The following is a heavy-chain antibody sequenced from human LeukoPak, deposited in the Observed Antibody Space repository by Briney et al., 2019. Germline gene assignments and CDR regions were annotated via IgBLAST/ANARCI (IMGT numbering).Heavy chain of an antibody. CDR1: GYTFTSYD. J-gene: IGHJ4*02. CDR3: ARRVGRTGTTDFDY. D-gene: IGHD1-1*01. CDR2: MNPNSGNT. V-gene: IGHV1-8*01. Sequence: ASVKVSCEASGYTFTSYDINWVRQATGQGLERMGWMNPNSGNTGYAQKFQGRVTMTRNTSISTAYMELSSLRSEDTAVYYCARRVGRTGTTDFDYWGQGTLVTVSS.